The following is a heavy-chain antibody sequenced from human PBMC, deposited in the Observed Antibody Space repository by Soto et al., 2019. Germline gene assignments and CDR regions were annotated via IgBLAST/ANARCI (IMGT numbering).Heavy chain of an antibody. D-gene: IGHD6-19*01. CDR3: ARVRIAVAGNWFDP. CDR2: ISAYNGNT. V-gene: IGHV1-18*01. J-gene: IGHJ5*02. Sequence: ASVKVSCKASGYTFTSYGISWVRQAPGQGLEWMGRISAYNGNTNYAQKLQGRVTMTTDTSTSTAYMELRSLRSDDTAVYYCARVRIAVAGNWFDPWGQGTLVTVSS. CDR1: GYTFTSYG.